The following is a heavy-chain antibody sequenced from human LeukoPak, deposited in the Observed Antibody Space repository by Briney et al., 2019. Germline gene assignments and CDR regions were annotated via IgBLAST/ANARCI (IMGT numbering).Heavy chain of an antibody. CDR1: GYTFTGYY. V-gene: IGHV1-2*02. J-gene: IGHJ4*02. CDR2: INLNSGGT. D-gene: IGHD6-13*01. Sequence: ASVKVSCKASGYTFTGYYMHWVRQAPGQGLEWMGWINLNSGGTNYAQKFQGRVTMTRDTSISTAYMELSRLRSDDTAVYYCARGIAAAAPRVECWGQGTLVTVSS. CDR3: ARGIAAAAPRVEC.